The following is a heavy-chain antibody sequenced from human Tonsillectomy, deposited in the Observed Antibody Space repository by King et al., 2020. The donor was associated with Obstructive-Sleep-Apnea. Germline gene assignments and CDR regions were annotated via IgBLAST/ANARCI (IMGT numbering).Heavy chain of an antibody. J-gene: IGHJ5*02. CDR3: TSALGSRALRDNWFDL. D-gene: IGHD3-10*01. CDR2: ITTISHYI. Sequence: VQLVESGGGLVKPGGSLRLSCAASGFIFSDYDMNWVRRAPGKGLEWVSSITTISHYIYYADSVKGRFTISRDNANNLVYLQMSSLRAEDTAMYYCTSALGSRALRDNWFDLGGQGTLVTVSS. V-gene: IGHV3-21*01. CDR1: GFIFSDYD.